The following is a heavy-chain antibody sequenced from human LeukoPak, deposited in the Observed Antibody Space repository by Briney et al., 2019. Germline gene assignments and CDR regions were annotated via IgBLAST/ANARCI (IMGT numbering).Heavy chain of an antibody. Sequence: GGSLRLSCAASGFTFSSYWMSWVRQAPGKGLEWVANIKQDGSEKSYVDSVKGRFTISRDNAKNSLYLQMNSLRAEDTAVYYCARDPYLRYFDWLPVYYYYYGMDVWGQGTTVTVSS. CDR2: IKQDGSEK. CDR3: ARDPYLRYFDWLPVYYYYYGMDV. D-gene: IGHD3-9*01. J-gene: IGHJ6*02. V-gene: IGHV3-7*01. CDR1: GFTFSSYW.